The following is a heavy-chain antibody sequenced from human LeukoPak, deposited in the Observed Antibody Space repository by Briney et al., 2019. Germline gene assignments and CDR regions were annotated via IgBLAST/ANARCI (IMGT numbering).Heavy chain of an antibody. J-gene: IGHJ4*02. V-gene: IGHV3-7*03. CDR3: GKTTVGYSSGQKPAWPVDY. D-gene: IGHD5-18*01. CDR1: GFTFTIAR. Sequence: PGGSLRLSCAASGFTFTIARMSWLRQTSEKGLEWVPYMNEDVSGRFYVDSAKGRFTISRNNSRNTVYLQINSLRAEDTAVYYCGKTTVGYSSGQKPAWPVDYWGQGTLVTVSS. CDR2: MNEDVSGR.